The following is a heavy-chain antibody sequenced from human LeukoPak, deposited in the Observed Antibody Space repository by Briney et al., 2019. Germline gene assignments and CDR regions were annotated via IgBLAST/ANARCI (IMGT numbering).Heavy chain of an antibody. J-gene: IGHJ6*03. CDR2: ITGSSSYI. CDR1: GFTFSSCS. CDR3: AESSYNWNYRPSDYYYYMDV. D-gene: IGHD1-7*01. V-gene: IGHV3-21*04. Sequence: PGGSLRLSCAASGFTFSSCSMNWVRQAPGKGLEWVSSITGSSSYISYADSVKGRFTISRDNAKNSLYLQMNSLRAEDTAVYYCAESSYNWNYRPSDYYYYMDVWGKGTTVTVSS.